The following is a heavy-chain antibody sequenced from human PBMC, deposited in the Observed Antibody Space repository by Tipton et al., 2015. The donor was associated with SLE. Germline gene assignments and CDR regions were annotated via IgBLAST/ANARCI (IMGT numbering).Heavy chain of an antibody. Sequence: QVQLVQSGAEVKKPGASVKVSCKASGYTFTGYYMHWVRQAPGQGLEWMGRINPNSGGTNYAQKFQGRVTMTRDTSISTAYMELSRLRSDDAAVYYCARDLIWETLHGMDVWGQGTAVTVSS. D-gene: IGHD1-26*01. J-gene: IGHJ6*02. CDR3: ARDLIWETLHGMDV. CDR2: INPNSGGT. V-gene: IGHV1-2*06. CDR1: GYTFTGYY.